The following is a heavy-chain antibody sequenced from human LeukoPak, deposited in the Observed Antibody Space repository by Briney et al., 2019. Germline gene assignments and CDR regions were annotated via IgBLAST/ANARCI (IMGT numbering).Heavy chain of an antibody. J-gene: IGHJ4*02. CDR1: GGSIGSYY. D-gene: IGHD3-22*01. CDR3: ARATSGYYFHF. Sequence: SETLSLTCTVSGGSIGSYYWNWIRQPPGKGLEWIGYVSYSGSTNYNPSLKSRVTMSVDKSKNQFSLKLTSVTAADTAVYFCARATSGYYFHFWDQGTLVTVSS. CDR2: VSYSGST. V-gene: IGHV4-59*01.